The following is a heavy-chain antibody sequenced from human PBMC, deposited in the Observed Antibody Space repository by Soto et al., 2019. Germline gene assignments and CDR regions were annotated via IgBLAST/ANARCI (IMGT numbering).Heavy chain of an antibody. CDR1: GFTFSSYA. V-gene: IGHV3-23*01. D-gene: IGHD2-2*01. CDR2: ISGSGGST. Sequence: EVQLLESGGGLVQPGGSLRLSCAASGFTFSSYAMSWVRQAPGKGLEWVSAISGSGGSTYYADSVKGRFTISRDNSKNKLYLQMNSLRAEDTAVYYCQIVVVPAAYYYYMDVWGKGTTVTVSS. J-gene: IGHJ6*03. CDR3: QIVVVPAAYYYYMDV.